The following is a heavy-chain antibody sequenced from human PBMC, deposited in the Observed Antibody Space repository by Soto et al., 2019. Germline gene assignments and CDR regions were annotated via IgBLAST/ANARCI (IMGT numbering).Heavy chain of an antibody. Sequence: GASVKVSCKASGYTFTGYYVHWVRQAPGQGLEWMGWINPNSGDTYLAQRFQGRVTMNRDTSIGTAYMELRGLTSDDTAEYYCAKREASVAAGARVYLYNAMDARGQGTTGTACS. CDR1: GYTFTGYY. CDR2: INPNSGDT. V-gene: IGHV1-2*02. D-gene: IGHD6-13*01. CDR3: AKREASVAAGARVYLYNAMDA. J-gene: IGHJ6*02.